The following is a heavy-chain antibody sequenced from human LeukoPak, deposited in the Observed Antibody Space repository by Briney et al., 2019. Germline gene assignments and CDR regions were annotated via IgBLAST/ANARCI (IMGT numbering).Heavy chain of an antibody. CDR1: GFTFSSYG. V-gene: IGHV3-30*18. D-gene: IGHD6-13*01. CDR2: ISYDGSNK. CDR3: AKAPVAAAGYYFDY. Sequence: GGSLRLSCAASGFTFSSYGMHWVRQAPGKGLEWVAVISYDGSNKYYADSVKGRFTISRDNSKNTLYLQMNSLRAEDTAVYYCAKAPVAAAGYYFDYWGQGTLVTVSS. J-gene: IGHJ4*02.